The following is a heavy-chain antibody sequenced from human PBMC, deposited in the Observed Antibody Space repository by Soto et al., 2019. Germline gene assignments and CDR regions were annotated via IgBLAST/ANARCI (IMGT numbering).Heavy chain of an antibody. CDR3: AKDTDIVATSIMDV. CDR1: GFTFSSYA. D-gene: IGHD5-12*01. Sequence: GGSLRLSCAASGFTFSSYAVSWVRKAPGKGLEWVSAISGSGGSTYYADSVKGRFTISRDNSKNTLYLQMNSLRAEDAAVYYCAKDTDIVATSIMDVWGKGTTVTVSS. J-gene: IGHJ6*03. CDR2: ISGSGGST. V-gene: IGHV3-23*01.